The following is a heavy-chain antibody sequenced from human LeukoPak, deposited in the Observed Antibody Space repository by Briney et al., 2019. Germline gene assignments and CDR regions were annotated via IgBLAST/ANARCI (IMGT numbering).Heavy chain of an antibody. Sequence: ASVKVSCKASGYTFTGYYMHWVRQAPGQGLEWMGWIDPNSGGTNYAQKFQGRVTMTRDTSISTAYMELSRLRSDDTAVYYCARDYSGYPELWGFDYWGQGTLVTVSS. CDR3: ARDYSGYPELWGFDY. CDR1: GYTFTGYY. J-gene: IGHJ4*02. D-gene: IGHD5-12*01. V-gene: IGHV1-2*02. CDR2: IDPNSGGT.